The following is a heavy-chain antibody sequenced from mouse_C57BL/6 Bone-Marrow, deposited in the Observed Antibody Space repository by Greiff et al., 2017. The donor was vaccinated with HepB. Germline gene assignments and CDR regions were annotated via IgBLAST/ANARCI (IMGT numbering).Heavy chain of an antibody. D-gene: IGHD2-4*01. V-gene: IGHV1-81*01. Sequence: VQLKESGAELARPGASVKLSCKASGYTFTSYGISWVKQRTGQGLEWIGEIYPRSGNTYYNEKFKGKATLTADKSSSTAYMELRSLTSEDSAVYFCARSRRLRFAYWGQGTLVTVSA. CDR3: ARSRRLRFAY. J-gene: IGHJ3*01. CDR2: IYPRSGNT. CDR1: GYTFTSYG.